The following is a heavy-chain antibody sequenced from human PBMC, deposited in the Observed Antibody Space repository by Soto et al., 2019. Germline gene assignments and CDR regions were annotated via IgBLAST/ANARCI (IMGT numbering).Heavy chain of an antibody. D-gene: IGHD4-17*01. CDR3: ARDQSGTVTIIYGMDV. CDR2: IIPIFGTA. Sequence: GASVKVSCKASGGTFSSYAISWVRQAPGQGLEWMGGIIPIFGTANYAQKFQGRVTITADESTSTAYMELGSLRSEDTAVYYCARDQSGTVTIIYGMDVWGQGTTVTVSS. CDR1: GGTFSSYA. V-gene: IGHV1-69*13. J-gene: IGHJ6*02.